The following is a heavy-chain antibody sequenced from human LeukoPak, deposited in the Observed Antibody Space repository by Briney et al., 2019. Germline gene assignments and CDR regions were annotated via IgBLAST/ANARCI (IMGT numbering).Heavy chain of an antibody. D-gene: IGHD3-22*01. J-gene: IGHJ4*02. CDR3: AKGSSGGRPYYFDY. V-gene: IGHV3-23*01. Sequence: GGSLRLSCAASGFTFRSYAMSWVRQAPGKGLDWVSVIDSTGDYTYHADSVKGRLTISRDNSKNTLYLQMDSLRAEDTAIYYCAKGSSGGRPYYFDYWGQGTLVTVSS. CDR2: IDSTGDYT. CDR1: GFTFRSYA.